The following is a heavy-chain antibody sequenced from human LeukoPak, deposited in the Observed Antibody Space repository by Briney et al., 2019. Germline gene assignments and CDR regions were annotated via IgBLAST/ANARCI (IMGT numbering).Heavy chain of an antibody. CDR3: ARGVATSTTDWFDP. CDR1: GGPISSGGYY. V-gene: IGHV4-31*03. J-gene: IGHJ5*02. D-gene: IGHD5-12*01. Sequence: PSETLSLACTVSGGPISSGGYYWRWIRQHPGKGLEWIGYIYYSGSTYYNPSLKSRVTISVDTSKNQFSLKLSSVTAADTAVYYCARGVATSTTDWFDPWGQGTLVTVSS. CDR2: IYYSGST.